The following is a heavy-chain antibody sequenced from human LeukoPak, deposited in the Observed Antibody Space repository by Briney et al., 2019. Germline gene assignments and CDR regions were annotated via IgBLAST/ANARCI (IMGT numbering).Heavy chain of an antibody. Sequence: GGSLRLSCAASGFTLSSYAMSWVRQAPGKGLEWVSGISGSGGSTYYADSVKGRFTISRDNAKNTLYLQMNSLRAEDTAVYYCARDDTPYYDFWSGSRYYYYGMDVWGQGTTVTVSS. D-gene: IGHD3-3*01. CDR1: GFTLSSYA. CDR2: ISGSGGST. V-gene: IGHV3-23*01. J-gene: IGHJ6*02. CDR3: ARDDTPYYDFWSGSRYYYYGMDV.